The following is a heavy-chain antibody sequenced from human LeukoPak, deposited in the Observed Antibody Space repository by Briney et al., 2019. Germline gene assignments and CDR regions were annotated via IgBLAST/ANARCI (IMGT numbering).Heavy chain of an antibody. Sequence: SETLSLTCTVSRGSLSRYYWSSVRQPPGKGLEWIGYIYYSGRSNYNPSLKSRVTISVDPSQNQFSLKLSSVTAADTAVYYCARVWSSSWSKEAPYYFDYWGQGTLVTVSS. D-gene: IGHD6-13*01. V-gene: IGHV4-59*01. CDR3: ARVWSSSWSKEAPYYFDY. J-gene: IGHJ4*02. CDR2: IYYSGRS. CDR1: RGSLSRYY.